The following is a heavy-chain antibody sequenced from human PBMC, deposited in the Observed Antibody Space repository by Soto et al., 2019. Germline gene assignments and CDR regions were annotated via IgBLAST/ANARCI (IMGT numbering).Heavy chain of an antibody. V-gene: IGHV3-23*01. Sequence: EVQLLESGGGLVQPGGSLRLSCAASGFSFASYAMNWVRQAPGKGLEWVSGIRGSGGSTYYADSVKGRFIISRDNSKNTLYLQLSSLRVEDTAVYYCAKGFGISWQYYLDYWGQGTLVTVSS. J-gene: IGHJ4*02. CDR3: AKGFGISWQYYLDY. CDR1: GFSFASYA. CDR2: IRGSGGST. D-gene: IGHD3-10*01.